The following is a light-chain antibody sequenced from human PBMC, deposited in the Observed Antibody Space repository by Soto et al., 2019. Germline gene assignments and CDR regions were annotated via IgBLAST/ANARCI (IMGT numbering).Light chain of an antibody. V-gene: IGKV1-9*01. CDR2: SAS. J-gene: IGKJ4*01. CDR3: QQLNGYQLA. CDR1: QAMGTY. Sequence: DIQLTQSPSFLSAFVGDTVTITCRASQAMGTYLAWYQQKPGRAPKLLIPSASTLQSGVPPRFSGGGSGTEFTLTISTLQPDDSGIYYCQQLNGYQLAFGGGTNVEIK.